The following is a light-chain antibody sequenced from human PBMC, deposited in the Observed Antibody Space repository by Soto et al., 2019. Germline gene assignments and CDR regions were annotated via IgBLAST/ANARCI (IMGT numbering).Light chain of an antibody. Sequence: ENVLTQSPGTLSLSPGERATLSCRASQSVSINIAWYQQKPGQAPRLLIYRASTRATGVPASFSGSGSGTEFTLTISSLQSEDFAVYYCQQYHNWPRTFGQGTKV. CDR1: QSVSIN. V-gene: IGKV3-15*01. J-gene: IGKJ1*01. CDR3: QQYHNWPRT. CDR2: RAS.